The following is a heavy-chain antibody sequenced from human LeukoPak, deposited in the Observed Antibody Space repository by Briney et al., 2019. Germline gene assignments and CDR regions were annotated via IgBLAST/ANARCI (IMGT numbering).Heavy chain of an antibody. J-gene: IGHJ4*02. CDR3: ARQAAAVNKAFDY. V-gene: IGHV4-34*01. D-gene: IGHD6-13*01. CDR2: IYYSGST. Sequence: SETLSLTCAVYGGSFSGYYWTWIRQPPGKGLEWIGSIYYSGSTYYNPSLKSRVTISVDTSKNQFSLKLSSVTAADTAVYYCARQAAAVNKAFDYWGQGTLVTVSS. CDR1: GGSFSGYY.